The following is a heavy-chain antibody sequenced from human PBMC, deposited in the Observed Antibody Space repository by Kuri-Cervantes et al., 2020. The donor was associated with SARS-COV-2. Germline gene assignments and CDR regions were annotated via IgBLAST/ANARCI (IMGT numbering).Heavy chain of an antibody. Sequence: ESLKISCTVSGGSISSSSYYWGWIRQPPGKGLEWIGYIYYSGSTNYNPSLKSRVTISVDTSKNQFSLKLSSVTAADTAVYYCARDIIQKDAFDIWGQGTMVTVSS. D-gene: IGHD3-3*01. CDR1: GGSISSSSYY. CDR2: IYYSGST. J-gene: IGHJ3*02. V-gene: IGHV4-61*01. CDR3: ARDIIQKDAFDI.